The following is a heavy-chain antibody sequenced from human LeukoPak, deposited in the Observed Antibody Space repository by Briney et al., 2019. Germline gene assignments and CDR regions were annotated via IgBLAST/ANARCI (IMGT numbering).Heavy chain of an antibody. V-gene: IGHV4-39*07. CDR1: GGSISSSSYY. Sequence: PSETLSLTCTVSGGSISSSSYYWGWVRQPPGQGLEWIGSIYYSGSTYYNPSLKSRVTISVDTSKNQFSLKLSSVTAADTAVYYCARIYCSGGSCYWFDPWGQGTLVTVSS. CDR3: ARIYCSGGSCYWFDP. D-gene: IGHD2-15*01. CDR2: IYYSGST. J-gene: IGHJ5*02.